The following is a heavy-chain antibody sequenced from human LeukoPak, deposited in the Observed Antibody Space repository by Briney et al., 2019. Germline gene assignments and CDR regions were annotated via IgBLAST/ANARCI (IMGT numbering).Heavy chain of an antibody. CDR1: GYSFASYW. V-gene: IGHV5-10-1*01. J-gene: IGHJ4*02. CDR3: ASERYCSGTSCYFDY. CDR2: IDPSDSYT. D-gene: IGHD2-2*01. Sequence: GESLKISCKGSGYSFASYWITWVRQMPGKGLQWMGRIDPSDSYTNYSPSFQGHVTISADKSISTAYLQWSSMEASDTAMYYCASERYCSGTSCYFDYWGQGTLVTVSS.